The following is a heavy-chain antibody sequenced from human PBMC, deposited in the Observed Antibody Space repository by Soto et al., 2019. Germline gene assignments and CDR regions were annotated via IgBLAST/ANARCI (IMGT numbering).Heavy chain of an antibody. CDR2: IFYSGST. CDR3: ARGPPFH. Sequence: SETLSLTCTVSGGSISSSSYYWGWIRQPPGKGLEWIGSIFYSGSTYYNPSLKSRVTISVDTSKNQFSLKLSSVTAADTAVYYCARGPPFHWGQGTLVTVSS. J-gene: IGHJ4*02. D-gene: IGHD3-16*01. CDR1: GGSISSSSYY. V-gene: IGHV4-39*07.